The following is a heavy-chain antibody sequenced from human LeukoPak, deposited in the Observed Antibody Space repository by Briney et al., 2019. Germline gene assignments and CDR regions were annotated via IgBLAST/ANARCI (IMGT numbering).Heavy chain of an antibody. V-gene: IGHV5-51*01. CDR3: ARSAESSRHFDY. J-gene: IGHJ4*02. CDR1: GNSFTSYW. CDR2: IYPGASDT. D-gene: IGHD2-2*01. Sequence: GESLKISCKGSGNSFTSYWIGWVRQMPGKGLEWMGIIYPGASDTRYSPSFQGQVTNSADKSISTAYLQWSSLKASDTAVYYCARSAESSRHFDYWGQGTLVTVSS.